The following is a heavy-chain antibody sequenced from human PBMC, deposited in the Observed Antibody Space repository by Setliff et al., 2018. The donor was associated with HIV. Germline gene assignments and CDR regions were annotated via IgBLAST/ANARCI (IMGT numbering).Heavy chain of an antibody. J-gene: IGHJ5*02. CDR3: ARPDRGSWYSWFDP. CDR2: IYYSGST. V-gene: IGHV4-59*08. D-gene: IGHD6-13*01. Sequence: PSETLSLTCNVSGGSISSQYWSWVRQPPGKGLEWIGYIYYSGSTSYNPSLKSRVTMSVDTSRNQFSLKLSSVTAADTAVYYCARPDRGSWYSWFDPWGQGTLVTVSS. CDR1: GGSISSQY.